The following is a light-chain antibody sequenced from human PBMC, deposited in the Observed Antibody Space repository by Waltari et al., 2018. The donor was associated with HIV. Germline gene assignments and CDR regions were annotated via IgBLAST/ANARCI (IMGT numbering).Light chain of an antibody. CDR2: KDT. V-gene: IGLV3-25*03. J-gene: IGLJ1*01. Sequence: SYELTQPPSVSVSPGQTARITCSGDALPKQYVYWYQQKPGQAPVLVLYKDTERPSGIPERVSGSSSGKTVTLTISGVQAEDEADYYCHSADGSATYVFGTGTKVTVL. CDR1: ALPKQY. CDR3: HSADGSATYV.